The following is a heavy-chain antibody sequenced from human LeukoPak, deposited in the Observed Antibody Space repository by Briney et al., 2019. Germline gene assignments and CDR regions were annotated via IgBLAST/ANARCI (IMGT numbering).Heavy chain of an antibody. Sequence: GGSLRLSCAASGFTVSSNYMSWVRQAPGKGLEWVSVIYSGGSTYYADSVKGRFTISRDNSKNTLYLQMNSLRAEDTAVYYCARDSPVRGVSVFDYWGQGTLVTVSS. J-gene: IGHJ4*02. CDR3: ARDSPVRGVSVFDY. CDR1: GFTVSSNY. D-gene: IGHD3-10*01. V-gene: IGHV3-66*01. CDR2: IYSGGST.